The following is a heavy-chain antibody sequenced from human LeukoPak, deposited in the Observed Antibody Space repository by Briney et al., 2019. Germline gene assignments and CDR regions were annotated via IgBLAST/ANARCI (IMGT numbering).Heavy chain of an antibody. CDR3: ARDEHSSSWYRFPIYYYYYMDV. V-gene: IGHV3-7*01. J-gene: IGHJ6*03. CDR2: IKQDGSEK. CDR1: GFTFSSYW. D-gene: IGHD6-13*01. Sequence: PGGSLRLSCAASGFTFSSYWMSWVRQAPGKGLEWVANIKQDGSEKYYVDSVEGRFTISRDNAKNSLYLQMNSLRAEDTAVYYCARDEHSSSWYRFPIYYYYYMDVWGKGTTVAISS.